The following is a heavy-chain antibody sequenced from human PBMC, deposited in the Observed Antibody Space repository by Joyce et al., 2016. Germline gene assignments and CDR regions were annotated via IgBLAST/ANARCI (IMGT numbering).Heavy chain of an antibody. D-gene: IGHD5-12*01. Sequence: QVRLMESGGAVVQPGTPLRLSCVVSGVSFRSYGMHWVRQAPGKGLELVAAVSFDGGDQNYAASVKGRFSISRDNSKNIVYLQMSSLISGDTGVYYCAKMKNRGYSYVVFDFWGQGTLVTVSP. CDR1: GVSFRSYG. J-gene: IGHJ4*02. CDR3: AKMKNRGYSYVVFDF. V-gene: IGHV3-30*18. CDR2: VSFDGGDQ.